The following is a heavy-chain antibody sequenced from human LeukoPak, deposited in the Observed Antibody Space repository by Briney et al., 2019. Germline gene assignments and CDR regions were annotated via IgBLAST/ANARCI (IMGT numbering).Heavy chain of an antibody. CDR3: ARDHPLLWFGEPNYYFDY. J-gene: IGHJ4*02. Sequence: GGSLRLSCAASGFTCSSYGMHWVRQAPGKGLEWVAVIWYDGSNKYYADSVKGRFTISRDNSKNTLYLQMNSLRAEDTAVYYCARDHPLLWFGEPNYYFDYWGQGTLVTVSS. CDR1: GFTCSSYG. D-gene: IGHD3-10*01. CDR2: IWYDGSNK. V-gene: IGHV3-33*01.